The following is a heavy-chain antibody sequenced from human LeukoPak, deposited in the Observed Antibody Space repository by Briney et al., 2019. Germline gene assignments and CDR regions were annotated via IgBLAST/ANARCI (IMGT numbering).Heavy chain of an antibody. V-gene: IGHV6-1*01. D-gene: IGHD3-16*02. CDR3: ARDRYDYIWGSYRRSGAFDI. J-gene: IGHJ3*02. Sequence: SQTLSLTCAISGDSVSSNSAAWNWIRQSPSRGLEWLGRTYYRSKWYNDYAVSVKGRITINPDTSKNQFSLQLNSVTPEDTAVYYCARDRYDYIWGSYRRSGAFDIWGQGTMVTVSS. CDR2: TYYRSKWYN. CDR1: GDSVSSNSAA.